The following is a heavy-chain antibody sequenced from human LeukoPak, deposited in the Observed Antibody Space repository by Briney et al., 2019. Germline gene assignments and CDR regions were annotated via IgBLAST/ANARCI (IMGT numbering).Heavy chain of an antibody. D-gene: IGHD2-15*01. J-gene: IGHJ4*02. V-gene: IGHV4-30-2*01. CDR2: IYHSGST. Sequence: SETLSLTCAVSGGSISSGGYSWSWIRQPPGEGLEWIGYIYHSGSTYYNPSLKSRVTISVDRSRNQFSLKLSSVTAADTAVYYCARKGRGLRGYFDYWGQGTLVTVSS. CDR3: ARKGRGLRGYFDY. CDR1: GGSISSGGYS.